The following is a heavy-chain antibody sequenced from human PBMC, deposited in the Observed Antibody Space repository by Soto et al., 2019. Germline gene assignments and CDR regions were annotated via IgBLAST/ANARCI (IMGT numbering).Heavy chain of an antibody. Sequence: SETLSLTCTVSGASITTSTYYWGWIRQPPGKGLEWIGIIYFSGSTYYNPSLKSRVTISVDTSKNQFSLSLSSVTAADTAVFYGANLIRYYSYRDVGGKGTRVTVP. V-gene: IGHV4-39*01. CDR3: ANLIRYYSYRDV. J-gene: IGHJ6*03. CDR2: IYFSGST. CDR1: GASITTSTYY.